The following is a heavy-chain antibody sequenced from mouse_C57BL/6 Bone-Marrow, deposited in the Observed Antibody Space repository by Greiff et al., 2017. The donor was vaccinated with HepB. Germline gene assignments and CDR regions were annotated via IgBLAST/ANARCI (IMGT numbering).Heavy chain of an antibody. CDR2: IYPGSGST. D-gene: IGHD2-1*01. J-gene: IGHJ2*01. CDR3: VAIYYGNLGDFDY. Sequence: QVQLQQSGAELVKPGASVKMSCKASGYTFTSYWITWVKQRPGQGLEWIGDIYPGSGSTNYNEKFKSKATLTVDTSSSTAYMQLSSLTSEDSAVYYCVAIYYGNLGDFDYWGQGTTLTVSS. V-gene: IGHV1-55*01. CDR1: GYTFTSYW.